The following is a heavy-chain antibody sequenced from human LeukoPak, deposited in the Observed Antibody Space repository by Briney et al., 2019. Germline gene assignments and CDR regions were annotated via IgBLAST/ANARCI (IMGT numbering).Heavy chain of an antibody. CDR2: IYYSGST. CDR3: ARLEYSSGWYNVKFDY. V-gene: IGHV4-39*01. CDR1: GGSISSSSYY. D-gene: IGHD6-19*01. J-gene: IGHJ4*02. Sequence: SETLSLTCTVSGGSISSSSYYWGWIRQPPGKGLEWIGSIYYSGSTYYNPSLESRVTISVDTSKNQFSLKLRSVTAADTAVYYCARLEYSSGWYNVKFDYWGQGTLVPVSS.